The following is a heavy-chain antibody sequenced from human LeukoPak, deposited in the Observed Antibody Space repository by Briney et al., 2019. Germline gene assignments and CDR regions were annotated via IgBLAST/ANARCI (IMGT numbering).Heavy chain of an antibody. CDR1: GFTFSSYA. V-gene: IGHV3-23*01. J-gene: IGHJ5*02. CDR3: ATHSSVYSSGWYYSWLDP. Sequence: GGSLRLSCAASGFTFSSYAMSWVRQAPGKGLEWVSAISGSGGSTYYADSVKGRFTISRDNSKNTLYLQMNSLRAEDTAVYYCATHSSVYSSGWYYSWLDPWGQGTLVTVSS. CDR2: ISGSGGST. D-gene: IGHD6-19*01.